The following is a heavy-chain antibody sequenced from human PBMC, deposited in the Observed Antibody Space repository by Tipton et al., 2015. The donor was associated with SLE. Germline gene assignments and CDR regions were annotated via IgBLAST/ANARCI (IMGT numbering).Heavy chain of an antibody. CDR3: ARDPTIMAAFTERNWFDP. D-gene: IGHD6-13*01. J-gene: IGHJ5*02. Sequence: NTKYAQRFQDRVTMTTDTSTSTAYMELRSLRSDDTAVYYCARDPTIMAAFTERNWFDPWGHGTLVTVSS. V-gene: IGHV1-18*01. CDR2: NT.